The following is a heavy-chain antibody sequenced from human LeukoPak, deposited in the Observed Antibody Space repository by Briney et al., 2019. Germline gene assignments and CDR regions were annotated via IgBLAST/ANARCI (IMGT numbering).Heavy chain of an antibody. D-gene: IGHD5-12*01. J-gene: IGHJ4*02. CDR2: IIPIFGTA. Sequence: ASVKVSCKASGGTFSSYAISWVRQAPGQGLEWMGGIIPIFGTANYAQKFQGRVTITADESTSTAYMELSSLRSEDTAVYYCAAGQGGVYSGYDTNVDYWGQGTLVTVSS. CDR3: AAGQGGVYSGYDTNVDY. V-gene: IGHV1-69*13. CDR1: GGTFSSYA.